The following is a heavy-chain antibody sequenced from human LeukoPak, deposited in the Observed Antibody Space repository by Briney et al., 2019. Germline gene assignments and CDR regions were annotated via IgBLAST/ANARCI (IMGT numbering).Heavy chain of an antibody. CDR3: ARVSGYDWESFYDY. CDR2: IYYTGST. V-gene: IGHV4-39*07. CDR1: GGSISTSSYF. D-gene: IGHD5-12*01. Sequence: SETLSLTCTVSGGSISTSSYFWGWIRQPPGKGLEWIGSIYYTGSTYYNPSLTSRVTISTDTSKNQFSLNLSSVTAADTAMYYCARVSGYDWESFYDYWGQGSLVTVSS. J-gene: IGHJ4*02.